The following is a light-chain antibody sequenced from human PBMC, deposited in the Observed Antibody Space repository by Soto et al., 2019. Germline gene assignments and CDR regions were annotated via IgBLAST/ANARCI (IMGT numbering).Light chain of an antibody. V-gene: IGLV2-14*01. Sequence: QSALTQPASVSGSPGQSITISCTGTSSDVAAYNFVSWYQQHPGKAPKLMIYEVANRPSGVSSRFSGSKSGNTASLTISGLQAEDEATYYCLSYTTTSTWVFGVGTKLTAL. CDR1: SSDVAAYNF. CDR3: LSYTTTSTWV. J-gene: IGLJ3*02. CDR2: EVA.